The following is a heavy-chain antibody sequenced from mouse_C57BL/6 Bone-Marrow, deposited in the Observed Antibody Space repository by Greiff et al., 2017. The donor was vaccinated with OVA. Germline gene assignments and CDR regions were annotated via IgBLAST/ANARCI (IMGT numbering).Heavy chain of an antibody. CDR2: ISSGGSYT. J-gene: IGHJ3*01. CDR3: ARHVRFAY. V-gene: IGHV5-6*01. CDR1: GFTFSSYG. Sequence: EVHLVESGGDLVKPGGSLKLSCAASGFTFSSYGMSWVRQTPDKRLEWVATISSGGSYTYYPDSVKGRFTISRDNAKNTLYLQMSSLKSEDTAMYYCARHVRFAYWGQGTLVTVSA.